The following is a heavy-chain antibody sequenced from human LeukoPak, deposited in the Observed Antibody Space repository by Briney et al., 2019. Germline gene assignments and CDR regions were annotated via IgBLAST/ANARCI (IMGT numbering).Heavy chain of an antibody. CDR1: GFTFSSYS. J-gene: IGHJ6*03. CDR3: AREAYGSGNYYYYYYMDV. D-gene: IGHD3-10*01. CDR2: ISSSSSTI. V-gene: IGHV3-48*01. Sequence: GGSLRLSCAASGFTFSSYSMNWVRQAPGKGLEWVSYISSSSSTIYYADSVKGRFTISRDNAKNPLYLQMNSLRAEDTAVYYCAREAYGSGNYYYYYYMDVWGKGTTVTVSS.